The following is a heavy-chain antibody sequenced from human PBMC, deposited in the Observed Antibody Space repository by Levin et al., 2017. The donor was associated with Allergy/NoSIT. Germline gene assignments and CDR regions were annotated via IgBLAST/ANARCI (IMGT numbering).Heavy chain of an antibody. V-gene: IGHV3-7*01. CDR2: IKQDGSEK. J-gene: IGHJ6*02. CDR1: GFTFSNYW. CDR3: ARITSGYSSGSDYFAMDV. Sequence: GESLKISCAASGFTFSNYWMSWVRQAPGKGLEWVANIKQDGSEKYYVDSVKGRFTISRDNAKNSLYLQMDSLRAEDWAVYYCARITSGYSSGSDYFAMDVWGRGTTVTVSS. D-gene: IGHD5-18*01.